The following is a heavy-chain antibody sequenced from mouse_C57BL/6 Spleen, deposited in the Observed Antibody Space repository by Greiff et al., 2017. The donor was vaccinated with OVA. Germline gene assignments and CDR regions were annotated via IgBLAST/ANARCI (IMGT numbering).Heavy chain of an antibody. CDR1: GYAFTNYL. CDR2: INPGSGGT. J-gene: IGHJ2*01. V-gene: IGHV1-54*01. Sequence: VQLQQSGAELVRPGTSVKVSCKASGYAFTNYLIEWVKQRPGQGLEWIGVINPGSGGTNYNEKFKGKATLTADKSSSTAYMQLSSLTSEDSAVYVCASGDYGSSSLDYWGQGTTLTVSS. CDR3: ASGDYGSSSLDY. D-gene: IGHD1-1*01.